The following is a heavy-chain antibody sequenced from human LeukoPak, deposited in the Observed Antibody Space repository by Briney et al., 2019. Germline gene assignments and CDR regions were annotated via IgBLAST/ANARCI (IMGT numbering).Heavy chain of an antibody. CDR1: GGSISSGGYY. V-gene: IGHV4-31*03. Sequence: SETLSLTCTVSGGSISSGGYYWSWIRQHPGKGLEWIGYIYYSGSTYYNPSLKSRVTISVDTSKNQFSLKLSSVTAADTAVYYCARGHNLGVTTTHYYFDYWGQGTLVTVSS. J-gene: IGHJ4*02. CDR2: IYYSGST. D-gene: IGHD4-17*01. CDR3: ARGHNLGVTTTHYYFDY.